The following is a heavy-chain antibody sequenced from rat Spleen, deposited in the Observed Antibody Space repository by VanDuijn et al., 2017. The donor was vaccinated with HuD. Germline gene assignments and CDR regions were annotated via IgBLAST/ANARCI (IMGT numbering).Heavy chain of an antibody. Sequence: GHSITSSYRWNWIRKFPGNKLEWMGYINSAGSTNYNPSLKSRISITRDTSKNQFFLQVNSVSTEDTATYYCARSYGTHYYLPFAYWGQGTLVTVSS. CDR3: ARSYGTHYYLPFAY. D-gene: IGHD1-12*02. V-gene: IGHV3-3*01. CDR1: GHSITSSYR. CDR2: INSAGST. J-gene: IGHJ3*01.